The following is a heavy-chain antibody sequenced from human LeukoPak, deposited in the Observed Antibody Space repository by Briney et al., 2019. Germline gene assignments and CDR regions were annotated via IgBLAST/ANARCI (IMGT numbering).Heavy chain of an antibody. CDR3: ARDAHYYDSSDYYPPYYFDS. Sequence: PSETLSLTCTVSSGSISSYFWSWVRQAAGKGLEWVARINTSGINNYNPSLKSRVTISVDTSKNQISLKVTSVTAADTAVYYCARDAHYYDSSDYYPPYYFDSWGQGTLVTVSS. CDR1: SGSISSYF. J-gene: IGHJ4*02. D-gene: IGHD3-22*01. V-gene: IGHV4-4*07. CDR2: INTSGIN.